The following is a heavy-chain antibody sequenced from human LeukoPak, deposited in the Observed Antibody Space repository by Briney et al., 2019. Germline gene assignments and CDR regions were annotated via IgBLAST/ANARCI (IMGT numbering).Heavy chain of an antibody. V-gene: IGHV3-33*01. J-gene: IGHJ4*02. CDR1: GFTFSSYG. CDR3: ARLGSGWAIDY. CDR2: IWYDGSNK. D-gene: IGHD6-19*01. Sequence: PGRSLRLSCAASGFTFSSYGILWVRQAPGKRLEWVAVIWYDGSNKYYADSVKGRFTISRDQSKNTVYLQMNSLRADDTAVYYCARLGSGWAIDYWGQGTLVTVSS.